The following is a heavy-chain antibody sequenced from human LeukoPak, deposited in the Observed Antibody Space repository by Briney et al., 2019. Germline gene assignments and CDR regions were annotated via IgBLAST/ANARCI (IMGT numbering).Heavy chain of an antibody. V-gene: IGHV3-74*01. CDR2: INSDGSST. J-gene: IGHJ6*03. CDR1: GFTFSSYW. CDR3: ARTYSSSWTNFYYYYYYLDV. D-gene: IGHD6-13*01. Sequence: GGSLRLSCAASGFTFSSYWMHWVRQAPGKGLVWVSRINSDGSSTSYADSVKGRFTISRDNAKNTLYLQMNSLRAEDTAVYYCARTYSSSWTNFYYYYYYLDVWGKGTTVTISS.